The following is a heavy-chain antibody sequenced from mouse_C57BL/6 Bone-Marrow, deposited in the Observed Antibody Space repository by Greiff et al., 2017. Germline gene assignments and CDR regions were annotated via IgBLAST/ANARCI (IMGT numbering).Heavy chain of an antibody. J-gene: IGHJ2*01. CDR2: IDPSDSYT. D-gene: IGHD1-1*01. CDR1: GYTFTSYW. Sequence: QVQLKQPGAELVMPGASVKLSCKASGYTFTSYWMHWVKQRPGQGLEWIGEIDPSDSYTNYNQKFKGKSTLTVDKSSSTAYMQLSSLTSEDSAVYYCARYYYGRDYWGQGTTLTVSS. V-gene: IGHV1-69*01. CDR3: ARYYYGRDY.